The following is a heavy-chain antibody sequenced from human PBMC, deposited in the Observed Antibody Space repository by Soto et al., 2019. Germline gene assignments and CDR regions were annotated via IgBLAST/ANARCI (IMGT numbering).Heavy chain of an antibody. D-gene: IGHD5-12*01. CDR1: GFTFSSYW. J-gene: IGHJ6*02. CDR2: ISSDSNST. V-gene: IGHV3-74*01. CDR3: ASTRRDGYDNYYYYYGMDV. Sequence: SGGSLRLSCAASGFTFSSYWMHWVRQAPGKGLVWVSPISSDSNSTSYADSVKGRFTISRDNAKNSLYLQMNSLRAEDTAVYYSASTRRDGYDNYYYYYGMDVWGQGTTVTVSS.